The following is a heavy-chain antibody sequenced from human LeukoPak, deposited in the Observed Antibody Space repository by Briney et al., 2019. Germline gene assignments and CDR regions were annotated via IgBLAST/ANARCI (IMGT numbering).Heavy chain of an antibody. J-gene: IGHJ4*02. Sequence: SETLDLTCSVSGGSLRTYYWSWIRQPAGKGLEWIGRVYTSGGTDYNPSLKSRVTMSVDTSRNQFSLKLSSVTAADTAAYYCARGGSGWPNYFDYWGQGALVTVSS. CDR2: VYTSGGT. CDR3: ARGGSGWPNYFDY. CDR1: GGSLRTYY. V-gene: IGHV4-4*07. D-gene: IGHD6-19*01.